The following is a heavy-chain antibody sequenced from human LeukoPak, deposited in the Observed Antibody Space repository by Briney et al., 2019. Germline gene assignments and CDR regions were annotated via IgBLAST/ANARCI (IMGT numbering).Heavy chain of an antibody. CDR3: ATDLRGRGPNPLSSRIDY. J-gene: IGHJ4*02. D-gene: IGHD2/OR15-2a*01. Sequence: GGSLRLSCAASGFTFSYAWMSWVRQAPGNGLEWVGRIKCKTDGGTTDYAAPVKGRFTISRDDSKNTLYLQMNSLKSEDTAVHYCATDLRGRGPNPLSSRIDYWGQGTLVTVSS. CDR1: GFTFSYAW. CDR2: IKCKTDGGTT. V-gene: IGHV3-15*01.